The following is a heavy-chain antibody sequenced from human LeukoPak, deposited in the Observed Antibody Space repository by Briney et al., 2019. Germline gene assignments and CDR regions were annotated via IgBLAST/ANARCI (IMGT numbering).Heavy chain of an antibody. V-gene: IGHV4-39*07. CDR3: ARGGKRYYGSGSYYFVY. D-gene: IGHD3-10*01. Sequence: SETLSLTCTVSGGSISSSSYYWSWIRQPPGEGLEWIGEINHSGSTNYNPSLKSRVTISVDTSKNQFSLKLSSVTAADTAVYYCARGGKRYYGSGSYYFVYWGQGTLVTVSS. J-gene: IGHJ4*02. CDR2: INHSGST. CDR1: GGSISSSSYY.